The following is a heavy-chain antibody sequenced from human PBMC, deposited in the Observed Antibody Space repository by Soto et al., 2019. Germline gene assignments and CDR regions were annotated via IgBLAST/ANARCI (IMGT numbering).Heavy chain of an antibody. Sequence: SETLSLTCAVSSGSISSSNWWSWVRQPPGKGLEWIGEIYHSGSTNYNPSLKSRVTISVDKSKNQFSLKLSSVTAEDTAVYYCARRKDYDILTGYYEAVGAFDIWGQGTMVTVSS. CDR1: SGSISSSNW. CDR3: ARRKDYDILTGYYEAVGAFDI. V-gene: IGHV4-4*02. CDR2: IYHSGST. D-gene: IGHD3-9*01. J-gene: IGHJ3*02.